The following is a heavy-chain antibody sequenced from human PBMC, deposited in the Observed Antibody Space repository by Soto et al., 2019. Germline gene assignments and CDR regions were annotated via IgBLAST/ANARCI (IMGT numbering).Heavy chain of an antibody. Sequence: GGSLRLSCAASGFSFSSSGMHWVRQAPGKGLEWVAVISYDGSNKFYADSVKGRFTISRDSSKDTLYLQMNSLIPDDTAVYYCAKDAGYCSGGSCSSGLIYNWFDPWGQGTLVTVSS. J-gene: IGHJ5*02. D-gene: IGHD2-15*01. V-gene: IGHV3-30*18. CDR2: ISYDGSNK. CDR3: AKDAGYCSGGSCSSGLIYNWFDP. CDR1: GFSFSSSG.